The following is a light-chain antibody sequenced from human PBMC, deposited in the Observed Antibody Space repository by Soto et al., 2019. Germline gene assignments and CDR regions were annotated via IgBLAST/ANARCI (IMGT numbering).Light chain of an antibody. CDR3: HQYDSLSLT. J-gene: IGKJ4*02. CDR1: QSISGW. CDR2: DAS. Sequence: DIPMTQSPSTLSASVGDRVTITCRASQSISGWLAWYQQKPGRASKLLIYDASNLESGVPSRFSGSGSGTECTLTISSLQPDDFATYYCHQYDSLSLTFGGGTTVEIK. V-gene: IGKV1-5*01.